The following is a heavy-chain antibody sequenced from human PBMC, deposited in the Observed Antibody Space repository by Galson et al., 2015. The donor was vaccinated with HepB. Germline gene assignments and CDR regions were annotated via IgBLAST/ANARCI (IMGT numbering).Heavy chain of an antibody. CDR2: IYSGGST. CDR3: ARAIYDFWSGYPEHMDV. D-gene: IGHD3-3*01. Sequence: SLRLSCAASGFTVSSNYMSWVRQAPGKGLEWVSVIYSGGSTYYADSVKGRFTISRDNSKNTLYLQMNSLRAEDTAVYYCARAIYDFWSGYPEHMDVWGKGTPVTVSS. J-gene: IGHJ6*03. V-gene: IGHV3-53*01. CDR1: GFTVSSNY.